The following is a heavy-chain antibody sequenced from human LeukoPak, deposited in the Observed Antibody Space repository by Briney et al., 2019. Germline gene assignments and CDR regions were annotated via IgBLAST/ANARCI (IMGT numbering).Heavy chain of an antibody. V-gene: IGHV4-34*01. Sequence: NTSETLSLTCAVYGGSFSGYYWSWIRQPPGKGLEWIGEINHSGSTNYNPSLKSRVTISVDTSKNQFSLKLSSVTAADTAVYYCARVAGGRLDVWGKGTTVTVSS. J-gene: IGHJ6*04. CDR2: INHSGST. D-gene: IGHD4-23*01. CDR3: ARVAGGRLDV. CDR1: GGSFSGYY.